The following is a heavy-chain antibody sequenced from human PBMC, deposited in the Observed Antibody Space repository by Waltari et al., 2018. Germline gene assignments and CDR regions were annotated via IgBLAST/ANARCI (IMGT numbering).Heavy chain of an antibody. CDR3: ARGRQGFY. Sequence: QVQVVQSGPEVEKPGASVKVSCKASGYTFTDYYIHWVRQAPGQGLEWMGWINPNSGGTNYAQRFQGRVTMTRDTSIRTAYMELSRLRSDDTAVYYCARGRQGFYWGQGTLVTVSS. CDR2: INPNSGGT. V-gene: IGHV1-2*02. J-gene: IGHJ4*02. CDR1: GYTFTDYY.